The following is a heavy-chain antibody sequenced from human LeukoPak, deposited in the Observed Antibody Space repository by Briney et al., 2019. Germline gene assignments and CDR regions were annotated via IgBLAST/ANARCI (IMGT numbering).Heavy chain of an antibody. CDR3: ASRDYFDY. V-gene: IGHV3-43*02. CDR1: GFTFDDYA. Sequence: GGSLRLSCAASGFTFDDYAMHWVRQAPGKGLEWVSVISGNGGTKYYADSVKGRFTISRDNAKNSLYLQMNSLRDEDTAVYYCASRDYFDYWGQGTLVTVSS. J-gene: IGHJ4*02. CDR2: ISGNGGTK.